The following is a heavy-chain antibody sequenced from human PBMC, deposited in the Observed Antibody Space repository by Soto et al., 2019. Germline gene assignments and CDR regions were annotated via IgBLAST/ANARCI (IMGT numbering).Heavy chain of an antibody. CDR3: AKPLYYDSPGLDY. CDR2: ISYDGSNK. Sequence: GSLRLSCAASGFTFSSYGMHWVRQAPGKGLEWVAVISYDGSNKYYADSVKGRFTISRDNSKNTLYLQMNSLRAEDTAVYYCAKPLYYDSPGLDYWGQGTLVTVSS. J-gene: IGHJ4*02. CDR1: GFTFSSYG. V-gene: IGHV3-30*18. D-gene: IGHD3-22*01.